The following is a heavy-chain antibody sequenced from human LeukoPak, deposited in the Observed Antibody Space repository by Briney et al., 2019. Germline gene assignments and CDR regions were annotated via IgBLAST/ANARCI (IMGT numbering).Heavy chain of an antibody. V-gene: IGHV3-23*01. Sequence: PGGSLRHSCAASGFTFSSYAMTWVRQAPGKGLEWVSGISSSGATTYYADSVKGRFTISRDNSKNTLYLQMNSLRAEDTAVYYCAIGNGYSRRTYCEYSGEGTLVTVSS. CDR2: ISSSGATT. CDR1: GFTFSSYA. CDR3: AIGNGYSRRTYCEY. J-gene: IGHJ4*02. D-gene: IGHD5-18*01.